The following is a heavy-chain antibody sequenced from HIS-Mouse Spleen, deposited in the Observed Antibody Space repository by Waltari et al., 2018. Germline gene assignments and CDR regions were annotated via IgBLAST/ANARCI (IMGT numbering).Heavy chain of an antibody. J-gene: IGHJ2*01. CDR3: AREIPYSSSWYDWYFDL. CDR1: GSSISSTSYY. D-gene: IGHD6-13*01. Sequence: QLQLQASGPGLATPPETLSLTCTVSGSSISSTSYYWGWIRHPAGKGREWIGSIYYSGSTYYNPSLKSRVTISVDTSKNQFSLKLSSVTAADTAVYYCAREIPYSSSWYDWYFDLWGRGTLVTVSS. V-gene: IGHV4-39*07. CDR2: IYYSGST.